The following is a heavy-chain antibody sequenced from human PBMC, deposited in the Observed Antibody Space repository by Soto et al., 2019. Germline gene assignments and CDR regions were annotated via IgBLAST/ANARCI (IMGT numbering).Heavy chain of an antibody. CDR2: ISGSGGST. CDR1: GFTFSSYA. Sequence: PGGSLRLSCAASGFTFSSYAMSWVRQAPGKGLEWVSAISGSGGSTYYADSVKGRFTISRDNSKNTLYLQMNSLRAEDTAVYYCAKEIRGSSGYYSSFDYWGQGTLVTVSS. CDR3: AKEIRGSSGYYSSFDY. D-gene: IGHD3-22*01. J-gene: IGHJ4*02. V-gene: IGHV3-23*01.